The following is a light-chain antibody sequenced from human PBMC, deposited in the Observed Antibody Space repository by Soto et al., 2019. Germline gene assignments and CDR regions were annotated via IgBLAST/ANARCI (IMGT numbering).Light chain of an antibody. V-gene: IGKV1-33*01. CDR3: QQYENLPT. CDR2: DAS. Sequence: QMTQSPSSLSASVGDRVTITCQASQNINNYLNWYQQKPGTAPNLLSYDASNLEAGVPSRFRGSGSGTDFTFTISRLQPEDIATYDCQQYENLPTFGQGTRLEIK. J-gene: IGKJ5*01. CDR1: QNINNY.